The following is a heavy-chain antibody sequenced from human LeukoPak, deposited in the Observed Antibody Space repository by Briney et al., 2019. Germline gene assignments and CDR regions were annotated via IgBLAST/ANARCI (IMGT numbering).Heavy chain of an antibody. J-gene: IGHJ4*02. D-gene: IGHD6-6*01. Sequence: SETVSLTCTVSGGSISSYYCSWIRQPPGKGLEWIGYIYYSGSTNYNPSLKSRVTISVGTSKNQFSLKLSSVTAADTAVYYCARVLGSSHFDYWGQGNLVTVSS. CDR1: GGSISSYY. CDR3: ARVLGSSHFDY. CDR2: IYYSGST. V-gene: IGHV4-59*01.